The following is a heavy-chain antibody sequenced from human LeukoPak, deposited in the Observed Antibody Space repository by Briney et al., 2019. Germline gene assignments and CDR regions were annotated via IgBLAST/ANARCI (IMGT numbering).Heavy chain of an antibody. CDR2: INSNSADT. D-gene: IGHD3-22*01. V-gene: IGHV1-2*02. J-gene: IGHJ5*02. CDR1: GYSFIDYY. Sequence: GASVKVSCKTSGYSFIDYYIHWVRQAPGQGLEWMGWINSNSADTNYAQNFQGRVTMTRDTSISTAYMELSRLGSDDTALYYCARYQWFHIRGFDPWGQGTLVTVSS. CDR3: ARYQWFHIRGFDP.